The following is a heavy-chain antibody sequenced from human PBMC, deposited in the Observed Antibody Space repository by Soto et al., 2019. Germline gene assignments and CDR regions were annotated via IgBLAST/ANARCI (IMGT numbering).Heavy chain of an antibody. CDR3: ASGEGRNAHDTRFDY. Sequence: QMQLVESGGGVVQPGMSLRLSCAVSGFTFTNHGIHWVRQAPGKGLEWVADISYNGIDKWYGDSVKGRVTISRDNCXXRAYPQMNGRRPEDTAVYYCASGEGRNAHDTRFDYWGQGTLVTVSS. J-gene: IGHJ4*02. V-gene: IGHV3-30*03. D-gene: IGHD3-10*01. CDR2: ISYNGIDK. CDR1: GFTFTNHG.